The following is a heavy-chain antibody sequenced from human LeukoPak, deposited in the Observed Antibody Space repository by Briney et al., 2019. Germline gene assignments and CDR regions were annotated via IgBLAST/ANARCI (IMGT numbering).Heavy chain of an antibody. CDR3: GRDLGGRSGY. J-gene: IGHJ4*02. CDR1: GFYFSSNW. Sequence: GGSLRLSCAASGFYFSSNWMHWVRHAPGQGLVWVSRIKGDGISTNYADSVKGRFTISRDIAKNTLYLQMNSLRAEDTAVYYCGRDLGGRSGYWGQGTLVTVSS. V-gene: IGHV3-74*01. D-gene: IGHD1-26*01. CDR2: IKGDGIST.